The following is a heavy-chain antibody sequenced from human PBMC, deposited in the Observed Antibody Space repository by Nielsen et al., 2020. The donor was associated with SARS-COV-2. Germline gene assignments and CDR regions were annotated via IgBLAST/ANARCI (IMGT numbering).Heavy chain of an antibody. Sequence: SETLSLTCAVSGGSISSSNWWSWVRQPPGKGLEWIGEIYHSGSTNYNPSLKSRVTISVDKSKNQFSLKLSSVTAADTAVYYCASLRFLEWPYYYYYMDVWGKGTTVTVSS. CDR2: IYHSGST. CDR1: GGSISSSNW. V-gene: IGHV4-4*02. J-gene: IGHJ6*03. CDR3: ASLRFLEWPYYYYYMDV. D-gene: IGHD3-3*01.